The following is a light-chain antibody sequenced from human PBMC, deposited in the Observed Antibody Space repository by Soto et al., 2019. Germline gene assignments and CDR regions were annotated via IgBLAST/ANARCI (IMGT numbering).Light chain of an antibody. J-gene: IGKJ5*01. CDR3: QQRSNWPPIT. CDR2: DAS. V-gene: IGKV3-11*01. Sequence: EIVLTPSPATLSLSPGERATPSCSASQSVSIYLAWYQQRPGQAPRLLIYDASNRATGIPARFSGSGSGTDFTLTISSLEPEDFAVYYCQQRSNWPPITFGQGTRLEIK. CDR1: QSVSIY.